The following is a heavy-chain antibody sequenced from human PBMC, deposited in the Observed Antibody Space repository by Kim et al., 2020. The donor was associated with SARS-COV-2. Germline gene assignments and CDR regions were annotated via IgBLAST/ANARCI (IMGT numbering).Heavy chain of an antibody. CDR3: ATKAGIAVAARFDY. Sequence: SVKVSCKASGYTFSSYALSWVRQAPGQGLEWMGWIIPVYGTANYAQKFQGRVTITADEATSTAYMELSSLRSEDTAVYYCATKAGIAVAARFDYWGQGTLVTVSS. CDR1: GYTFSSYA. V-gene: IGHV1-69*13. CDR2: IIPVYGTA. D-gene: IGHD6-19*01. J-gene: IGHJ4*02.